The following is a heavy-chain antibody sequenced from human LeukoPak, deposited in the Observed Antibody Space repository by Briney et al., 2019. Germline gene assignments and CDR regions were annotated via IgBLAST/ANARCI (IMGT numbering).Heavy chain of an antibody. J-gene: IGHJ3*02. CDR2: IYPGDSDT. CDR3: ARHLAVAGIYAFDI. Sequence: GESLKISCKGSGYSFTCYWIGWVHQMPGKGLEWMGIIYPGDSDTRYSPSFQGQVTISADKSISTAYLQWSSLKASDTAMYYCARHLAVAGIYAFDIWGQGKMVTVSS. V-gene: IGHV5-51*07. CDR1: GYSFTCYW. D-gene: IGHD6-19*01.